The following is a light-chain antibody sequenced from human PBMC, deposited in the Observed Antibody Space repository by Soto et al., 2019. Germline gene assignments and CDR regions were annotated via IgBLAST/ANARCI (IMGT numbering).Light chain of an antibody. CDR1: QSVSSN. V-gene: IGKV3-15*01. CDR3: QQYNNWPPL. CDR2: GAS. J-gene: IGKJ2*01. Sequence: EIVMTQSPATLSVSPGERATLSCRASQSVSSNLAWYQQKPGQAPRLLINGASTRATGIQARFSGSGSGTEFTLTISSLQSEDFAVYYCQQYNNWPPLFGQGTNLEIK.